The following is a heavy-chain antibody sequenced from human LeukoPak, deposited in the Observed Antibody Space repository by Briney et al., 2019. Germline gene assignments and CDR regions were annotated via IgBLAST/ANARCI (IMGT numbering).Heavy chain of an antibody. CDR2: MNPKSGNT. D-gene: IGHD2-2*01. CDR1: GYTFTSYD. V-gene: IGHV1-8*01. J-gene: IGHJ4*02. CDR3: ARGDEYCSSTSCYSNHFDY. Sequence: ASVKVSCKASGYTFTSYDINWVRQATGQGLEWMGWMNPKSGNTGYAQKFQGRVTMTRDTSISTAYMELSSLRSEDTAVYYCARGDEYCSSTSCYSNHFDYWGQGALVTVSS.